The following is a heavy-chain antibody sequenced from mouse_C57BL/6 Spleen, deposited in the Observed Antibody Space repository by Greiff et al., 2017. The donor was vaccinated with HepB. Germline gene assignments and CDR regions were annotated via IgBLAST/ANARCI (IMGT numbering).Heavy chain of an antibody. CDR1: GYTFTSYW. CDR3: ARHRYYGSSYGYFDV. V-gene: IGHV1-52*01. Sequence: QVQLQQPGAELVRPGSSVKLSCKASGYTFTSYWMHWVKQRPIQGLEWIGNIDPSDSETHYNQKFKDKATLTVDKSSSTAYMQLSSLTSEDSAVYYCARHRYYGSSYGYFDVWGTGTTVTVSS. CDR2: IDPSDSET. D-gene: IGHD1-1*01. J-gene: IGHJ1*03.